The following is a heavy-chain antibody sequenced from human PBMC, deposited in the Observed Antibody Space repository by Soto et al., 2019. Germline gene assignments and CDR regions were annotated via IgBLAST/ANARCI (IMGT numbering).Heavy chain of an antibody. J-gene: IGHJ4*02. CDR3: ARVRGYYDSSIDY. CDR2: IYYSGST. D-gene: IGHD3-3*01. Sequence: SETLSLTCTVSCGSISSYCWSWIRQPPGKGLEWIGYIYYSGSTNYNPSLKSRVTISVDTSKNQFSLKLSSVTAADTAVYYCARVRGYYDSSIDYWGQGTLVTVSS. CDR1: CGSISSYC. V-gene: IGHV4-59*01.